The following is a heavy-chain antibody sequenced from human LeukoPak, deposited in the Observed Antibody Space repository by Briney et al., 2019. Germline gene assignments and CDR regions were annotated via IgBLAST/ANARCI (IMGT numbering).Heavy chain of an antibody. D-gene: IGHD3-10*01. Sequence: PGGSLRLSCAASGFTVSSNYMSWVRQAPGKGLEWVSVIYSGGSTYYADSVKGRFTISRDNSKNTLHLQMNSLRAEDTAVYYCARDRSYYGSGSYYPHDAFDIWGQGTMVTVSS. CDR3: ARDRSYYGSGSYYPHDAFDI. V-gene: IGHV3-53*01. CDR1: GFTVSSNY. J-gene: IGHJ3*02. CDR2: IYSGGST.